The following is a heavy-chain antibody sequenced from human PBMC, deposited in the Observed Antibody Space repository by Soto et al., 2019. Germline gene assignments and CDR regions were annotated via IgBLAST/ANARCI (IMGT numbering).Heavy chain of an antibody. D-gene: IGHD5-18*01. Sequence: KPSETLSLTCTVSGGSISSSSYYWGWIRQPPGKWLEWIGSIYYSGSTYYNPSLKSRVTISVDTSKNQFSLKLSSVTAANTAVYYCARVDTAMEAYYYYYGMDVWGQGTTVTVYS. V-gene: IGHV4-39*01. CDR1: GGSISSSSYY. CDR2: IYYSGST. CDR3: ARVDTAMEAYYYYYGMDV. J-gene: IGHJ6*02.